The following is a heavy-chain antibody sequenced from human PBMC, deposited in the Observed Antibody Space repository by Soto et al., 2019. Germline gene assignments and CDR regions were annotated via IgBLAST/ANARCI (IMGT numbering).Heavy chain of an antibody. CDR1: GGTFSSYA. D-gene: IGHD2-2*01. CDR3: ARGPYHDAFDI. Sequence: ASVQVSCKASGGTFSSYAISWVRQAPGQGLEWMGGIIPIFGTANYAQKFQGRVTITADESTSTAYMELSSLRSEDTAVYYCARGPYHDAFDIWGQGTMVTVSS. V-gene: IGHV1-69*13. J-gene: IGHJ3*02. CDR2: IIPIFGTA.